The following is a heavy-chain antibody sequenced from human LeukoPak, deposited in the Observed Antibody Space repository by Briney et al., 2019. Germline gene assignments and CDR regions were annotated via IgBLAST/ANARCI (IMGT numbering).Heavy chain of an antibody. CDR2: ISAYNGNT. J-gene: IGHJ4*02. V-gene: IGHV1-18*01. D-gene: IGHD3-22*01. CDR1: GYTFTSYG. Sequence: ASVKVSCKASGYTFTSYGISWVRQAPGQGLEWMGWISAYNGNTNYAQKLQGRVTMTTDASTSIAYMELRSLKSGDTAVYYWARAPPHYYDSDVPFDNWGRGTLVTVSS. CDR3: ARAPPHYYDSDVPFDN.